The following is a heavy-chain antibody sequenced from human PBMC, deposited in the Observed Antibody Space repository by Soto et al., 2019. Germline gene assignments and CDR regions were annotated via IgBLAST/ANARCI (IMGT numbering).Heavy chain of an antibody. Sequence: QVQLVESGGGLVKPGGSLRLSCAASGFTFSDYYMSWIRQAPGKGLEWVSYISSSGSTIYYADSVKGRFTISRDNAKNALYLQMNSLRAEDTAVYYCARDGEDIVVVPAGNWFDPWGQGTLVTVSS. CDR2: ISSSGSTI. CDR3: ARDGEDIVVVPAGNWFDP. J-gene: IGHJ5*02. D-gene: IGHD2-2*01. CDR1: GFTFSDYY. V-gene: IGHV3-11*01.